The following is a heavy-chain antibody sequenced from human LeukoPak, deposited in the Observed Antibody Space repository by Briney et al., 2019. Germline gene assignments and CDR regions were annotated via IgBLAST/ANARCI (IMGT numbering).Heavy chain of an antibody. CDR3: AKSQGGSCGGAGCSFDS. Sequence: GGSLRLSCTTFGFPLSDYAMGWVRQAPGKGREWVSGITSGGSTYYGDSVKGRFSISGDKSENTLSLQMNSLRAEDTAVYFCAKSQGGSCGGAGCSFDSWGQGNLVIVSP. J-gene: IGHJ4*02. CDR2: ITSGGST. CDR1: GFPLSDYA. D-gene: IGHD2-15*01. V-gene: IGHV3-23*01.